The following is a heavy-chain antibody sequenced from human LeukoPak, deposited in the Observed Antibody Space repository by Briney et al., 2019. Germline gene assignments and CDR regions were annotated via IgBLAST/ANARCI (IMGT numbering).Heavy chain of an antibody. CDR3: ARDLSGWELQEY. CDR1: GFTFSSYW. CDR2: IKQDGSEK. V-gene: IGHV3-7*01. D-gene: IGHD1-26*01. Sequence: GGSLRLSCAASGFTFSSYWMSWVRQAPGKGLEWVANIKQDGSEKYYVDSVKGRFTIFRDNAKNSLFLQMNSLRAEDTAVYYCARDLSGWELQEYWGQGTLVTVSS. J-gene: IGHJ4*02.